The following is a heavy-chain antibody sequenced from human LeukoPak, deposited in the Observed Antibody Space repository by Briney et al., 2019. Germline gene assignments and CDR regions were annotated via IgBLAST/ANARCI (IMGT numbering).Heavy chain of an antibody. V-gene: IGHV4-59*01. J-gene: IGHJ4*02. CDR2: IYYSGST. D-gene: IGHD4-11*01. CDR1: GGSISNYY. Sequence: SETLSLTCTVSGGSISNYYWSWIRQPPRKRLEWIGYIYYSGSTNYNPSLKSRVTISLDTSKNQSSLKLSSVTATDTAVYYCARHDYSTHYFDSWGQGTLVTVSS. CDR3: ARHDYSTHYFDS.